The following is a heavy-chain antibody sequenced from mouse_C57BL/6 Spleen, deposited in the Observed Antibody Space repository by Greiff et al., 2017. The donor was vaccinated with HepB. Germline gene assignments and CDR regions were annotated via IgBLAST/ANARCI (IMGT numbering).Heavy chain of an antibody. Sequence: VQLQQSGPGLVKPSQSLSLTCSVTGYSITSGYYWNWIRQFPGNKLEWMGYISYDGSNNYNPSLKNRISITRDTSKNQFFLKLNSVTTEDTATYYCARGGYDYVAWFAYWGQGTLVTVSA. CDR1: GYSITSGYY. CDR3: ARGGYDYVAWFAY. V-gene: IGHV3-6*01. CDR2: ISYDGSN. J-gene: IGHJ3*01. D-gene: IGHD2-4*01.